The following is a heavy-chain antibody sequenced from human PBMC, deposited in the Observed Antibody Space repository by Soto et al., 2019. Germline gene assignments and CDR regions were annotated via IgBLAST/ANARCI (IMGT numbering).Heavy chain of an antibody. Sequence: QVQLVESGGGVVQPGRSLRLSCAASGFTFSSYGMHWVRQAPGKGLEWVAVISYDGSNKYYADSVKGRFTISRDNSKNTLYLKMNSLRAEDTAVYYCAKALTYGGVIVSNGMDVWGQGTTVTVSS. D-gene: IGHD3-16*02. CDR3: AKALTYGGVIVSNGMDV. CDR1: GFTFSSYG. CDR2: ISYDGSNK. J-gene: IGHJ6*02. V-gene: IGHV3-30*18.